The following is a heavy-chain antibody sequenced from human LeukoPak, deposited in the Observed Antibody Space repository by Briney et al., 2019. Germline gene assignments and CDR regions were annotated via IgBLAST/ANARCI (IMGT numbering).Heavy chain of an antibody. Sequence: ASVKVSCKASGYTFTSYGISWVRQAPGQGLEWMGWISAYNGNTNYAQKLQGRVTMTTDTSTSTAYMGLRSLRSDDTAVYYCARDQLPDIVVVLNYYYGMDVWGQGTTVTVSS. CDR1: GYTFTSYG. V-gene: IGHV1-18*01. CDR2: ISAYNGNT. J-gene: IGHJ6*02. D-gene: IGHD2-2*01. CDR3: ARDQLPDIVVVLNYYYGMDV.